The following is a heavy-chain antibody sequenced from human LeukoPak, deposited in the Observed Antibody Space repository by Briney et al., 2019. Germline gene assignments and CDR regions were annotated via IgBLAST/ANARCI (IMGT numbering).Heavy chain of an antibody. V-gene: IGHV3-9*01. CDR2: IRWNSGSI. J-gene: IGHJ6*02. CDR1: GFTFDDYA. D-gene: IGHD3-22*01. CDR3: AKVGSEYYYDSSGPYGMDV. Sequence: GGSLRLSCAASGFTFDDYAMHWVRQAPGKGLEWLSGIRWNSGSIGYADSVKGRFTISRDNAKNSLYLQMNSLRAEDTALYYCAKVGSEYYYDSSGPYGMDVWGQGTTVTVSS.